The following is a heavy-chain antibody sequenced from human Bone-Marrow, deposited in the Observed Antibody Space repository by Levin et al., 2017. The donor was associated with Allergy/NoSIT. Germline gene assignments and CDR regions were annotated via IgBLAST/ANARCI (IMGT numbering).Heavy chain of an antibody. Sequence: ETLSLTCAASGLTFSSYWMSWVRQAPGKGLEWVANINEDAKKKYYVDSVKGRFTISRDNAKNSLFLQMDSLRAEDTAIYHCASMLAGAFDYWGQGALVTVSS. CDR1: GLTFSSYW. CDR2: INEDAKKK. J-gene: IGHJ4*02. CDR3: ASMLAGAFDY. V-gene: IGHV3-7*01. D-gene: IGHD3-10*02.